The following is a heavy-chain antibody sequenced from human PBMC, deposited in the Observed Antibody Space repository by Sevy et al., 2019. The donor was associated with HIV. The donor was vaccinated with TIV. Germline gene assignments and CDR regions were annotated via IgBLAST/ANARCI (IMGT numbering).Heavy chain of an antibody. CDR3: ARFFSNKWYFDY. Sequence: ASVKVSCKASGXTFNTYGFTWVRQAPGQGLEWMGWISGYNGNTKYSQKFQDRVTMTTDTSTTTVYMNLRSLRSDDTAVXYCARFFSNKWYFDYWGQGTLVTVSS. CDR2: ISGYNGNT. CDR1: GXTFNTYG. D-gene: IGHD4-4*01. V-gene: IGHV1-18*01. J-gene: IGHJ4*02.